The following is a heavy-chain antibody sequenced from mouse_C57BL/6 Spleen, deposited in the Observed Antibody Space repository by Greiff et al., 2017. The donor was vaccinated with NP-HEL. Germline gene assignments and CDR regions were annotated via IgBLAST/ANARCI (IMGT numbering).Heavy chain of an antibody. J-gene: IGHJ4*01. CDR3: PRGAGYYVGTYARDY. D-gene: IGHD2-3*01. CDR2: IDPSDSYT. CDR1: GYTFTSYW. Sequence: VQLKQPGAELVMPGASVKLSCKASGYTFTSYWMHWVKQRPGQGLEWIGEIDPSDSYTNYNQKFKGKSTLTVDKSSSTAYMQLSSLTSEDSAVYNGPRGAGYYVGTYARDYWVKEPQSPSPQ. V-gene: IGHV1-69*01.